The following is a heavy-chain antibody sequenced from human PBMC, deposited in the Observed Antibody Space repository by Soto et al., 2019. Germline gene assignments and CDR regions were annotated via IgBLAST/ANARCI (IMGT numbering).Heavy chain of an antibody. CDR1: GDSVSSNSAA. D-gene: IGHD6-13*01. V-gene: IGHV6-1*01. Sequence: SQTLSLTCAIFGDSVSSNSAAWNWIRQSPSRGLEWLGRTYFRSKWHNDYAVSVKSRITINVDTSKNRISLQVNSVTPEDTAVYYCARDHSAGATSPYIYYYGLDVWGQGTTVTVSS. CDR3: ARDHSAGATSPYIYYYGLDV. J-gene: IGHJ6*02. CDR2: TYFRSKWHN.